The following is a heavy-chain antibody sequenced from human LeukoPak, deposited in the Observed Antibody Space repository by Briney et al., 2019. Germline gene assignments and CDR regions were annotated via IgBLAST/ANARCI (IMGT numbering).Heavy chain of an antibody. Sequence: GGSLRLSCAASGFTFSSYGMHWVRQAPGKGLEWVAFIRYDGSNKYYVDSGQGRFTISRDNSKNTLSLQVNSLRAEDTAVYYCAKGIYYVPDYWGQGTLVTVSS. CDR2: IRYDGSNK. CDR3: AKGIYYVPDY. J-gene: IGHJ4*02. D-gene: IGHD1-26*01. V-gene: IGHV3-30*02. CDR1: GFTFSSYG.